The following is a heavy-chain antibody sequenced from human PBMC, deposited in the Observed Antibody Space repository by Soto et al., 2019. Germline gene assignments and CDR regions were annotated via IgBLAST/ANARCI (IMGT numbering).Heavy chain of an antibody. CDR2: IIPIFGTA. J-gene: IGHJ6*02. Sequence: ASVKVSCKASGGTFSSYAISWVRQAPGQGLEWMGGIIPIFGTANYAQKFQGRVTITADESTSTAYMELSSLRSEDTAVYYCARLIYDILTGYYNNDDYYYYGMDVWGQGTTVTVSS. CDR1: GGTFSSYA. D-gene: IGHD3-9*01. V-gene: IGHV1-69*13. CDR3: ARLIYDILTGYYNNDDYYYYGMDV.